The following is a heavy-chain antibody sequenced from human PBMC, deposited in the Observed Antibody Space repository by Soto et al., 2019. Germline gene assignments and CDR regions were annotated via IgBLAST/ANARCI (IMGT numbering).Heavy chain of an antibody. D-gene: IGHD3-3*01. CDR3: ARFITIFGVVTDDAFDI. J-gene: IGHJ3*02. V-gene: IGHV1-18*01. Sequence: ASVKVSCKASGYTFTSYGISWVRQAPGQGLEWMGRISAYNVNTNYAQKLQGRVTMTTDTSTSTAYMELRSLRSDDTAVYYCARFITIFGVVTDDAFDIWGQGTMVTVSS. CDR2: ISAYNVNT. CDR1: GYTFTSYG.